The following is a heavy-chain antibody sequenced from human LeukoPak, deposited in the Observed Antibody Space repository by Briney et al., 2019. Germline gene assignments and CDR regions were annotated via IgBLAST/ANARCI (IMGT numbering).Heavy chain of an antibody. CDR2: VHYSGGT. D-gene: IGHD3-16*01. CDR1: GGSISRYF. J-gene: IGHJ4*02. CDR3: ARDQRIDYGDYFDD. Sequence: PSETLSLTCTVSGGSISRYFLNWIRQPPGKGLEWIGYVHYSGGTSYNPPLKSRVSVSLDPSKNQFSLKLSSVTAADTAIHYCARDQRIDYGDYFDDWGQGTLVTVSS. V-gene: IGHV4-59*01.